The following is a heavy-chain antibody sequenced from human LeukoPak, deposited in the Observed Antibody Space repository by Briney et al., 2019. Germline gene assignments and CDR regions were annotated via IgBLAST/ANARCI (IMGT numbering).Heavy chain of an antibody. J-gene: IGHJ4*02. Sequence: GGSLRLSCAVSGFSVTANDMSWVRQAPGKGLEWVSVIYSGERTYYADSVKGRFTVSRDNSKNTLYLQMNSLRAEDTAIYYRAKNWGDDWGQGNLVTVSS. D-gene: IGHD3-16*01. CDR1: GFSVTAND. V-gene: IGHV3-53*01. CDR3: AKNWGDD. CDR2: IYSGERT.